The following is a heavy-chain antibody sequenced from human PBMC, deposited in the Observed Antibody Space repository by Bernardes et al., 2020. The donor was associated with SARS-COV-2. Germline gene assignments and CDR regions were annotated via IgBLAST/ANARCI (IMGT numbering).Heavy chain of an antibody. J-gene: IGHJ5*02. Sequence: SETLSLTCSVSGDSVSSADYFWAWIRQPPGKGLEWIAYMYHSGNSNYNPSLKGRVTMSIDTSRNQFSVTLTSVTAADTATYYCARAYYDYWSGKPDWIDLWGPGTPVIVSS. D-gene: IGHD3-3*01. CDR2: MYHSGNS. V-gene: IGHV4-61*08. CDR1: GDSVSSADYF. CDR3: ARAYYDYWSGKPDWIDL.